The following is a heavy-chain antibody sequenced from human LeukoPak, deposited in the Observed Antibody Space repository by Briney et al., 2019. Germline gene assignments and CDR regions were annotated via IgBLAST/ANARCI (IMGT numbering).Heavy chain of an antibody. D-gene: IGHD3-22*01. J-gene: IGHJ4*02. CDR1: GYTFTGYY. V-gene: IGHV1-2*06. CDR2: INPNSGGT. Sequence: ASVKVSCKASGYTFTGYYMHWVRQAPGQELEWMGRINPNSGGTNYAQKFQGRVTMTRDTSISTAYMELSRLRSDDTAVYYCARGYYDSSGYYYNDYWGQGTLVTVSS. CDR3: ARGYYDSSGYYYNDY.